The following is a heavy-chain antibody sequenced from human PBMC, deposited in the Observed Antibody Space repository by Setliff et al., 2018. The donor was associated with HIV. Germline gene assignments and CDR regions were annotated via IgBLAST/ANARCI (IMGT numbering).Heavy chain of an antibody. Sequence: GGSLRLSCAASGFTFSRYWMHWVRQAPGQGLVWVSGINDDTTTTTYADSVKGRFSISRDNAKNTLYLQMNGLRGDDTAVYYCARGGREGFHWGQGTLVTVSS. CDR2: INDDTTTT. V-gene: IGHV3-74*01. J-gene: IGHJ1*01. CDR1: GFTFSRYW. CDR3: ARGGREGFH.